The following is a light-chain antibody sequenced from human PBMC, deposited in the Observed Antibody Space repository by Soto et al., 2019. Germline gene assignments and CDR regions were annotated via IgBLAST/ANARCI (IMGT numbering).Light chain of an antibody. CDR2: EDN. Sequence: NFMLTQPHSVSESPGKTVTISCTGSSGSIASNYVLWYQQRPGSAPTTVIYEDNQRPSGVPNRFSGSINSSSNSASLTISGLKTEDEADYYCQSYDSSNQVVFGGGTKLTVL. V-gene: IGLV6-57*02. CDR1: SGSIASNY. CDR3: QSYDSSNQVV. J-gene: IGLJ2*01.